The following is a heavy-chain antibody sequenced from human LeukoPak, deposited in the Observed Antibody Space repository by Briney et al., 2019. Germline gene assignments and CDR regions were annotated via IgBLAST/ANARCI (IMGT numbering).Heavy chain of an antibody. Sequence: PGGSLRLSCAASGFTFSSYSMNWVRQAPGKGLEWVSYISSSSSTIYYADSVKGRFTISRENAKNSLYLQMNSLRAEDTAVYYCARDPQRWLQSPWGGGATFGDWYFDLWGRGTLVTVSS. CDR2: ISSSSSTI. CDR3: ARDPQRWLQSPWGGGATFGDWYFDL. V-gene: IGHV3-48*04. CDR1: GFTFSSYS. D-gene: IGHD5-24*01. J-gene: IGHJ2*01.